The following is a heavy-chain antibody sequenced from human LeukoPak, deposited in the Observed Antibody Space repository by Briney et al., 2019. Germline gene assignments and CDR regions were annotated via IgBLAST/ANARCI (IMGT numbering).Heavy chain of an antibody. V-gene: IGHV3-30*18. CDR2: ISYDGSNK. D-gene: IGHD2-2*01. CDR1: GFTFSSYG. Sequence: GGSLRLSCAASGFTFSSYGMHWVRQAPGKGLEWVAVISYDGSNKYYADSVKGRFTISRDNSKNTPYLQMNSLRAEDTAVYYCAKDSSIVVVPAAMYYYGMDVWAKGPRSPSP. J-gene: IGHJ6*02. CDR3: AKDSSIVVVPAAMYYYGMDV.